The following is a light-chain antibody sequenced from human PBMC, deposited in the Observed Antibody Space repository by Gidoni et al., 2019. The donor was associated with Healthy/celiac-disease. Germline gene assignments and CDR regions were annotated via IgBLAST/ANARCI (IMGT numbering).Light chain of an antibody. CDR2: DNN. CDR3: GTWDSSLSAGGV. CDR1: SSNIGNKY. Sequence: QSVLTQPPSVSAAPGQKGPISCSGSSSNIGNKYVSWYQQLPGTAPKLLIYDNNKRPAGIPDRFSGSKSGTSATLGITGLQTGDEADYYCGTWDSSLSAGGVFGGGTKLTVL. V-gene: IGLV1-51*01. J-gene: IGLJ3*02.